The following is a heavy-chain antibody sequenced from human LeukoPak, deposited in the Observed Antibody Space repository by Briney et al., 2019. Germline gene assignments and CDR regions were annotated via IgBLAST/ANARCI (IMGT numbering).Heavy chain of an antibody. CDR2: ISWDGGST. CDR1: GFTFDDYA. V-gene: IGHV3-43D*03. CDR3: AKDIEQQLADYYYYGMDV. Sequence: GGSLRLSCAASGFTFDDYAMHWVRQAPGKGLEWVSLISWDGGSTYYPDSVKGRFTISRDNSKNSLYLQMNSLRAEDTALYYCAKDIEQQLADYYYYGMDVWGQGTTVTVSS. D-gene: IGHD6-13*01. J-gene: IGHJ6*02.